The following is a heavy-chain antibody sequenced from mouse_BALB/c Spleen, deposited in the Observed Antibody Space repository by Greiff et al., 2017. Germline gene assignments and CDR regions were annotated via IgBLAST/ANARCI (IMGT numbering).Heavy chain of an antibody. CDR3: ARAGYDYGDYYAMDY. CDR1: GFTFSDYY. J-gene: IGHJ4*01. V-gene: IGHV5-4*02. D-gene: IGHD2-4*01. CDR2: ISDGGSYT. Sequence: DVQLVESGGGLVKPGGSLKLSCAASGFTFSDYYMYWVRQTPEKRLEWVATISDGGSYTYYPDSVKGRFTISRDNAKNNLYLQMSSLKSEDTAMYYCARAGYDYGDYYAMDYWGQGTSVTVSS.